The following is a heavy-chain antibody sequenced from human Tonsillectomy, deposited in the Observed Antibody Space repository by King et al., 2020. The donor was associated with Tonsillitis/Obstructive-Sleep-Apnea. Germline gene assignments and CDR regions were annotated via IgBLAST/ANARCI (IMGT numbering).Heavy chain of an antibody. CDR2: IGTAGDT. V-gene: IGHV3-13*04. Sequence: VQLVESGGGLVQPGGSLRLSCAASGFTFSSYDMHWVRQATGKGLEWVSAIGTAGDTYYPGSVKGRFTISRENAKNSLYLQMNSLRAGDTAVYYCARDLHSSGWYGGPTFDYWGQGTLVTVSS. J-gene: IGHJ4*02. D-gene: IGHD6-19*01. CDR3: ARDLHSSGWYGGPTFDY. CDR1: GFTFSSYD.